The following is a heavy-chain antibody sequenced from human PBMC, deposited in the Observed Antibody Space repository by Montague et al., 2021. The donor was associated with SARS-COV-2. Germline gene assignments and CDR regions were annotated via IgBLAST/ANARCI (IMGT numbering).Heavy chain of an antibody. CDR2: IYYSGST. D-gene: IGHD2-15*01. CDR1: GGSISSYY. V-gene: IGHV4-59*08. Sequence: SETLSLTCTVSGGSISSYYWSWIRQPPGKGLEWIGYIYYSGSTNYNPSLKSRVTISVDTSKNQFSLKLSSVTAADPAVYYCARLEAGDCSGGSCYSSWFDPWGQGTRVTVSS. CDR3: ARLEAGDCSGGSCYSSWFDP. J-gene: IGHJ5*02.